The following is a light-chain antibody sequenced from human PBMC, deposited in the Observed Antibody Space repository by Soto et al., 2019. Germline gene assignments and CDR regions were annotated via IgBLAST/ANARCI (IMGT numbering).Light chain of an antibody. Sequence: AIHLTQSPSSLSASVGARVTITCRASQGISNTLAWYQQKPGKPPKLLMYDASTLESGVPSRFSGSGSGTDFTLTISSLQPEDFATYYCQQVNRYPYTFGQGTKLEIK. CDR2: DAS. CDR3: QQVNRYPYT. CDR1: QGISNT. J-gene: IGKJ2*01. V-gene: IGKV1-13*02.